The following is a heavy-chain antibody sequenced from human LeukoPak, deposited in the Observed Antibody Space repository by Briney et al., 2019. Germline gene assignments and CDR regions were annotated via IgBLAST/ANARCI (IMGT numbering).Heavy chain of an antibody. CDR3: ARAQVDSSGYYYFDY. D-gene: IGHD3-22*01. V-gene: IGHV3-33*01. J-gene: IGHJ4*02. CDR1: GFTFSSYG. CDR2: IWYDGSNK. Sequence: PGKSLRLSCAASGFTFSSYGMHWVRQAPGKGLEWVALIWYDGSNKYYADSVKGRFTISRDNSKNTLNLQMNSLRAEDTAVYYCARAQVDSSGYYYFDYWGQGTLVTVPS.